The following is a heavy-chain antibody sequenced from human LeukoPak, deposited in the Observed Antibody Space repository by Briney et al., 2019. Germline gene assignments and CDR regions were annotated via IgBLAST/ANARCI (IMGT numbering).Heavy chain of an antibody. CDR1: GFTFSSYG. CDR3: AKDRGHRMEYNLYGMDV. V-gene: IGHV3-30*18. D-gene: IGHD1-20*01. J-gene: IGHJ6*02. CDR2: ISYDGSNK. Sequence: GGSLRLSCAASGFTFSSYGMHWVRQAPGKGLEWVAVISYDGSNKYYADSVKGRFTISRDNSKNTLYLQMNSLRAEDTAVYYCAKDRGHRMEYNLYGMDVRGQGTTVTVSS.